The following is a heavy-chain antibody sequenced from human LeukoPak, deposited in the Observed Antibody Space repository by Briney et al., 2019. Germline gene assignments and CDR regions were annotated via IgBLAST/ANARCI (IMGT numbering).Heavy chain of an antibody. V-gene: IGHV3-30*04. Sequence: GGSLRLSCAASGFTFSSYAMHWVRRAPGKGLEWVAVISYDGSNKYYADSVKGRFTISRDNSKNTLYLQMNSLRAEDTAVYYCAREFYYWGQGTLVTVSS. CDR3: AREFYY. CDR2: ISYDGSNK. CDR1: GFTFSSYA. J-gene: IGHJ4*02.